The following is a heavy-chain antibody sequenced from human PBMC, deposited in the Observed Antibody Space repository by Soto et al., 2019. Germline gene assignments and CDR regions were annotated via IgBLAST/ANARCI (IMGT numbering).Heavy chain of an antibody. D-gene: IGHD5-12*01. CDR1: GFTFSSYS. CDR2: ISSSSSYI. V-gene: IGHV3-21*01. J-gene: IGHJ3*02. Sequence: GGSLRLSCAASGFTFSSYSMNWVRQAPGKGLEWVSSISSSSSYIYYADSVKGRFTISRDNAKNSLYLQMNSLRAEDTAVYYCAKEYSGYDFGGGNAFDIWGQGTMVTVSS. CDR3: AKEYSGYDFGGGNAFDI.